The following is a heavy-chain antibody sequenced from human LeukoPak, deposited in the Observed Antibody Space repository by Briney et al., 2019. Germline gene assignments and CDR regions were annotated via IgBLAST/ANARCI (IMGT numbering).Heavy chain of an antibody. Sequence: SETLSLTCTVSGGSLSTDPYFWGWVRQSPRMGLEWIGSIEYNENTRHNPSLRSRISISMDTSKKWFSLHLSSVTAADTAVYYCARHADRGDRGGLQCGFDIWGQGTLVTVSS. CDR1: GGSLSTDPYF. CDR3: ARHADRGDRGGLQCGFDI. D-gene: IGHD5-12*01. CDR2: IEYNENT. J-gene: IGHJ3*02. V-gene: IGHV4-39*01.